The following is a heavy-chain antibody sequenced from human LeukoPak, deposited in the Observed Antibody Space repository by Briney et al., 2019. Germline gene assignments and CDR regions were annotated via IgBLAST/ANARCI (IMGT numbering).Heavy chain of an antibody. V-gene: IGHV3-23*01. CDR3: AKDRGYGDYVNAFDI. CDR1: GFTFSSYG. Sequence: GGSLRLSCAASGFTFSSYGMSWVRQAPGKGLEWVSAISGSGGSTYYADSVKGRFTISRDNSKNTLYLQMNSLRAEDTAVYYCAKDRGYGDYVNAFDIWGQGTMVTVSS. D-gene: IGHD4-17*01. J-gene: IGHJ3*02. CDR2: ISGSGGST.